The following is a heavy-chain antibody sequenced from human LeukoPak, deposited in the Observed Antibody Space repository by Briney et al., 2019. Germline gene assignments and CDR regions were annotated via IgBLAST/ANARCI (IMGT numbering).Heavy chain of an antibody. J-gene: IGHJ4*02. V-gene: IGHV1-69*01. Sequence: SVKVSCKASGGTFSSYAISWVRQATGQGLEWMGGIIPIFGTANCAQKFQGRVTITADESTSTAYMELSSLRSEDTAVYYCARGAAEMTTVTNFDYWGQGTLVTVSS. CDR2: IIPIFGTA. D-gene: IGHD4-17*01. CDR3: ARGAAEMTTVTNFDY. CDR1: GGTFSSYA.